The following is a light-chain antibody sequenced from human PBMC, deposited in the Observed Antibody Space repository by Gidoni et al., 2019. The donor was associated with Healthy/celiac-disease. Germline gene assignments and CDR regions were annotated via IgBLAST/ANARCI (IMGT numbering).Light chain of an antibody. CDR1: QSVSSY. V-gene: IGKV3-11*01. J-gene: IGKJ4*01. CDR3: QQRSNWPLT. CDR2: DAS. Sequence: EIVLTQSPATLSLSPGERATLSCRASQSVSSYLAWYQQKPGQAPRLLIDDASHRAAGIPARFSGSGSGTDFTLTISSLEPEDFAVYYCQQRSNWPLTCGGXAKVEIK.